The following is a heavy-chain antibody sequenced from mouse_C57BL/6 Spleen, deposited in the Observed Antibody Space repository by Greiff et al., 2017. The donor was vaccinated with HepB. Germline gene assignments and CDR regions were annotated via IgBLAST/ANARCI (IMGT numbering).Heavy chain of an antibody. Sequence: EVQLVESGGGLVKPGGSLKLSCAASGFTFSSYAMSWVRQTPEKRLEWVATISDGGSYTYYPDNVKGRFTISRDNAKNNLYLQMSHLKSEDTAMYYCARDDGSSYDYAMDYWGQGTSVTVSS. CDR3: ARDDGSSYDYAMDY. J-gene: IGHJ4*01. CDR1: GFTFSSYA. D-gene: IGHD1-1*01. CDR2: ISDGGSYT. V-gene: IGHV5-4*01.